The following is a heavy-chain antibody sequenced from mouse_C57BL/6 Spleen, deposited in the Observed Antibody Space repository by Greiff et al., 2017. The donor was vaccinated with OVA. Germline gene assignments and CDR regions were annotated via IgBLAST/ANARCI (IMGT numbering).Heavy chain of an antibody. CDR3: ARGGYGYDGGAWFAY. CDR2: IHPNSGIT. V-gene: IGHV1-64*01. D-gene: IGHD2-2*01. J-gene: IGHJ3*01. CDR1: GYTFTSYW. Sequence: QVQLQQPGAELVKPGASVKLSCKASGYTFTSYWMHWVKQRPGQGLEWIGMIHPNSGITNYNEKFKSKATLTVDKSSSTAYMQLSSLTSEDSAVYYCARGGYGYDGGAWFAYWGQGTLVTVSA.